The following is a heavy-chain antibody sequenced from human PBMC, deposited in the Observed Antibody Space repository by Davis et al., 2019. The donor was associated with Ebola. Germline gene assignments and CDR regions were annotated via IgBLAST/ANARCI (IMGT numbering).Heavy chain of an antibody. CDR1: GFTFSSYG. CDR2: IWYDGSNK. Sequence: PGGSLRLSCAASGFTFSSYGMHWVRQAPGKGLEWVAVIWYDGSNKYYADSVKGRFTISRDNSKNTLYLEMNSLTADDTATYYCSTQLPTWNWVYWGRGTLVTVSS. CDR3: STQLPTWNWVY. V-gene: IGHV3-33*01. D-gene: IGHD1-7*01. J-gene: IGHJ4*02.